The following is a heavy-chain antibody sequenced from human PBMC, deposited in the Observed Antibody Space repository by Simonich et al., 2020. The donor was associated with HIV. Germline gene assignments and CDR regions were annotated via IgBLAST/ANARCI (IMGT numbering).Heavy chain of an antibody. Sequence: QVQLVQSGAEVKKTGASVKVSCKASGYTFTGYYMHWVREAPGQGLEWMGWINPNSGGTNYAQKFQGRVTMTRDTSLSPAYMELSRLRSDDTAVYYCARDLAGYSSGLDDAFDIWGQGTMVTVSS. CDR3: ARDLAGYSSGLDDAFDI. J-gene: IGHJ3*02. D-gene: IGHD6-19*01. V-gene: IGHV1-2*02. CDR1: GYTFTGYY. CDR2: INPNSGGT.